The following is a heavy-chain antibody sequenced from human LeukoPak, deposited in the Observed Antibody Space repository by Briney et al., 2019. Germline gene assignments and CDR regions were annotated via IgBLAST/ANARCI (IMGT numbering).Heavy chain of an antibody. CDR2: ISSNGGST. V-gene: IGHV3-64*01. Sequence: PGGSLRLSCAASGFTFSSCDMHWVRQAPGKGLEYVSAISSNGGSTYYANSVRGRFTISRDNSKNTLYLQMGSLRPEDMAQYFCARVNGSYGGLDFWGQGTLVTVSS. J-gene: IGHJ4*02. D-gene: IGHD1-26*01. CDR3: ARVNGSYGGLDF. CDR1: GFTFSSCD.